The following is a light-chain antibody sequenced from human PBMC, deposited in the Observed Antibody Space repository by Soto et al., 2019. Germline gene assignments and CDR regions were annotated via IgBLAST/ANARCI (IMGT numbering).Light chain of an antibody. CDR3: AAWDVSLSAVV. J-gene: IGLJ2*01. V-gene: IGLV1-47*01. CDR1: TSNIGSNH. CDR2: GNN. Sequence: QSVLTQPPSASGTPGQRVSISCSGSTSNIGSNHVSWYHQLPGTAPKLVVYGNNQRPSGVPDRFSGSKSGTSASLAISGLRPEDEADYFCAAWDVSLSAVVFGGGTKVTVL.